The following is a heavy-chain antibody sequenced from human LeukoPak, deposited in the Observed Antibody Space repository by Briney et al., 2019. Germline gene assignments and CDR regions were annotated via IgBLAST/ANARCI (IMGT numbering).Heavy chain of an antibody. Sequence: SETLSLTCDVSGVSFSTYYWSWIRQSPEKGLEWIGEVNHSGYTNYNPSLKGRVTISVDTSKNQFSLKLSSVTAAATAVYYCARQLYGSDYWGQGTLVTVSS. CDR3: ARQLYGSDY. CDR1: GVSFSTYY. V-gene: IGHV4-34*01. D-gene: IGHD4-17*01. J-gene: IGHJ4*02. CDR2: VNHSGYT.